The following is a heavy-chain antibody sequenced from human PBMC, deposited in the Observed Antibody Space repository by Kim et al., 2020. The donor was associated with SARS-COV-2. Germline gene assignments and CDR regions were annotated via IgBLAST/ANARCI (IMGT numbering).Heavy chain of an antibody. CDR1: GGSISSSSYY. J-gene: IGHJ5*02. D-gene: IGHD6-6*01. CDR3: ARRPLIAARNWFDP. CDR2: IYYSGST. Sequence: SETLSLTCTVSGGSISSSSYYWGWIRQPPGKGLEWIGSIYYSGSTYYNPSLKSRVTISVDTSKNQFSLKLSSVTAADTAVYYCARRPLIAARNWFDPWGQGTLVTVSS. V-gene: IGHV4-39*01.